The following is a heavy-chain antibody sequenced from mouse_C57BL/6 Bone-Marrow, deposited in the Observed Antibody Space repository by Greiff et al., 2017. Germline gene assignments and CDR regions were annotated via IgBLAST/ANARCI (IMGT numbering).Heavy chain of an antibody. J-gene: IGHJ4*01. CDR1: GYSITSGYY. CDR2: ISYDGSN. Sequence: ESGPGLVKPSQSLSLTCSVTGYSITSGYYWNWIRQFPGNKLEWMGYISYDGSNNYNPSLTNRIPITRDTSKNQFFLKLNSVTTENTTTYYCASLLRRRGKLRDYWGQGTSVTVSS. D-gene: IGHD1-1*01. CDR3: ASLLRRRGKLRDY. V-gene: IGHV3-6*01.